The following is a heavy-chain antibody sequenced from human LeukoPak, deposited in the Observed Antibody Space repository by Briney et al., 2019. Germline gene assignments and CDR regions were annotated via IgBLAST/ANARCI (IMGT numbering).Heavy chain of an antibody. D-gene: IGHD5-18*01. CDR3: ARDAGSGTARYYFDY. J-gene: IGHJ4*02. V-gene: IGHV1-46*01. Sequence: ASVKVSCKASGYTFTSYYMHWVRQAPGQGLEWMGIINPSGGSTSYAQKFQGRVTMTRDTSTSTVYMELSSLRSEDTAVYYCARDAGSGTARYYFDYWGPGTLVTVSS. CDR1: GYTFTSYY. CDR2: INPSGGST.